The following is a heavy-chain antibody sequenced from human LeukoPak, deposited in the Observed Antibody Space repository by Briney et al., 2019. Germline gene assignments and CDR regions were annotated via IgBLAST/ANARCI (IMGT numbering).Heavy chain of an antibody. CDR3: AGVPMVTVRGHWYFDL. J-gene: IGHJ2*01. CDR2: IKEDGSET. Sequence: GGSLRLSCAASGFRFRSYWMSWVRQAPGKGLEWVAKIKEDGSETFYVDSVKGRFTISRDNAKDSLDLQMNSLRAEDAALYYCAGVPMVTVRGHWYFDLWGRGTLVTVSS. D-gene: IGHD2-21*02. V-gene: IGHV3-7*01. CDR1: GFRFRSYW.